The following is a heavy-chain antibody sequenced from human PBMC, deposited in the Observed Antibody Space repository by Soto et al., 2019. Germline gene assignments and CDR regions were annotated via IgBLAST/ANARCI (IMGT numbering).Heavy chain of an antibody. Sequence: ASVKVSCKASGYTFTSYAMNWVRQAPGQGLEWVGWINTNTGNPTYAQGFTGRFVFSLDTSVSTAYLQICSLKAEGTAVYYCARDPGRRYYDFWSGYYGNYYYYMDVWGKGTTVTVSS. CDR2: INTNTGNP. D-gene: IGHD3-3*01. J-gene: IGHJ6*03. CDR1: GYTFTSYA. CDR3: ARDPGRRYYDFWSGYYGNYYYYMDV. V-gene: IGHV7-4-1*01.